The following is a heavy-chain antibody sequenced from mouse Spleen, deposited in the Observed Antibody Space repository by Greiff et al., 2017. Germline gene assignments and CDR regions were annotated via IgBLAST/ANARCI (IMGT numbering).Heavy chain of an antibody. V-gene: IGHV1-69*01. D-gene: IGHD1-1*01. CDR2: IDPSDSYT. CDR3: ARSFTTVVAPYYAMDY. Sequence: QVQLQQPGAELVMPGASVKLSCKASGYTFTSYWMHWVKQRPGQGLEWIGEIDPSDSYTNYNQKFKGKATLTVDKSSSTAYMQLSSLTSEDSAVYYCARSFTTVVAPYYAMDYWGQGTSVTVSS. J-gene: IGHJ4*01. CDR1: GYTFTSYW.